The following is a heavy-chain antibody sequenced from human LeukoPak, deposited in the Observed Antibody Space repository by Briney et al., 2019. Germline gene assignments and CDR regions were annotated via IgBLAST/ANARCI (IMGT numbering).Heavy chain of an antibody. J-gene: IGHJ4*02. V-gene: IGHV3-23*01. Sequence: GGSLRLSCAASGFTFSTCAMSWVRQAPGKGLEWVSTISGDGRSTDYADSVKGHFTISRDNSKNTLYLQMNSLRAEDTAVYYCARERYFDYWGQGTLVTVSS. CDR1: GFTFSTCA. CDR3: ARERYFDY. CDR2: ISGDGRST.